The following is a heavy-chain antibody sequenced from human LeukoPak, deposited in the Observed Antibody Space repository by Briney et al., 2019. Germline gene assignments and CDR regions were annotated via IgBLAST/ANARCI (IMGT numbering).Heavy chain of an antibody. J-gene: IGHJ4*02. D-gene: IGHD5-12*01. CDR3: AKGPTSGYGLFDQ. Sequence: GGSLRLSCAASGFTFSSYGMHWVRQAPGKGLEWVAVISNDGSNKYYADSVKGRFTISRDNSKNTLYLQMNSLRPEDKAVYYCAKGPTSGYGLFDQWGQGTLVTVSS. CDR2: ISNDGSNK. CDR1: GFTFSSYG. V-gene: IGHV3-30*18.